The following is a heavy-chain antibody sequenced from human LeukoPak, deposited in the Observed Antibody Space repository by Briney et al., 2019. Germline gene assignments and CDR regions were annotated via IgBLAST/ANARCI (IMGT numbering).Heavy chain of an antibody. Sequence: SETLSLTCAVYGGSFSGYYWSWIRQPPGKGLEWIGEINHSGSTNYNPSLKSRVTISVDTSKNQFSLKLSSVTAAGTAVYYCARHHDFWSGYYRGHSDANWFDPWGQGTLVTVSS. CDR2: INHSGST. J-gene: IGHJ5*02. CDR3: ARHHDFWSGYYRGHSDANWFDP. CDR1: GGSFSGYY. D-gene: IGHD3-3*01. V-gene: IGHV4-34*01.